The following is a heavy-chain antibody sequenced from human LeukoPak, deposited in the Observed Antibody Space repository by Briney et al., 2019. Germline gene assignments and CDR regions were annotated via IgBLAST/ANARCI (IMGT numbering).Heavy chain of an antibody. CDR3: ARDKGGSYYLVYYYYMDV. V-gene: IGHV3-7*01. J-gene: IGHJ6*03. D-gene: IGHD1-26*01. Sequence: PGGSLRLSCAASGFTFSRYWMSWVRQAPGKGPEWVANIKRDGSEKYYVDSVKGRFTISRDNAKNSLYLQMNSLRAEDTAVYYCARDKGGSYYLVYYYYMDVWGKGTTVTVSS. CDR2: IKRDGSEK. CDR1: GFTFSRYW.